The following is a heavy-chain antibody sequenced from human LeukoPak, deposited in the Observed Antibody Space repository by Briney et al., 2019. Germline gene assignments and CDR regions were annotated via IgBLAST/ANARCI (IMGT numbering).Heavy chain of an antibody. D-gene: IGHD3-3*01. J-gene: IGHJ6*03. CDR1: GYTFTSYY. Sequence: GASVRVSCKASGYTFTSYYMHWVRQAPGQGLEWMGIINPSGGSTSYAQKFHGRVTMTRDTSTSTVYMELSSLRSEDTAVYYCARGAYYDFWSGYYKRPFDYYYMDVWGKGTTVTVSS. V-gene: IGHV1-46*03. CDR3: ARGAYYDFWSGYYKRPFDYYYMDV. CDR2: INPSGGST.